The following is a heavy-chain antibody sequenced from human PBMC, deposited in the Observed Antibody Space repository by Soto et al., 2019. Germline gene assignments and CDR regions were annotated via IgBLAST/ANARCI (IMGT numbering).Heavy chain of an antibody. CDR1: GFTFSDYA. CDR3: ARRDDEGYCSNGYCPPGNY. CDR2: ISYNGNNK. V-gene: IGHV3-30-3*01. D-gene: IGHD2-8*01. J-gene: IGHJ4*02. Sequence: VQLVESGGGVVQPWRSLRLSCAASGFTFSDYALHWVRQAPGQWLEWVAVISYNGNNKFYADSVRGRFTISRDSSKNTLYLQMNSLRSDDTAVYSCARRDDEGYCSNGYCPPGNYWGQGTLVTFSS.